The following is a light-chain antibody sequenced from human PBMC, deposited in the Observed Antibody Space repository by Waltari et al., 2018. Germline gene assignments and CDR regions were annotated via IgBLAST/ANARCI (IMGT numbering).Light chain of an antibody. Sequence: DIQMTQSPSSLSASVGDRVTITCRASQDISNSLAWYQQKPGKAPKLLLYAASRLESGVPSRFSGTGSGTDYTLTISSLQPDDFATYYCKQYYRTPPETFGQGTKVEIK. J-gene: IGKJ1*01. CDR2: AAS. CDR3: KQYYRTPPET. V-gene: IGKV1-NL1*01. CDR1: QDISNS.